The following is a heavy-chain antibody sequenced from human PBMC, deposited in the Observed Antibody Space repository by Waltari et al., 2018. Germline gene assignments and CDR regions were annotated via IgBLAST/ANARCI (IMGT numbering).Heavy chain of an antibody. CDR2: VSYDGSTE. D-gene: IGHD3-10*01. J-gene: IGHJ4*02. V-gene: IGHV3-30*01. CDR1: GFTFQTYA. CDR3: ARDPIDGAGSPGIDY. Sequence: QVQLVESAGGVVQPGRSLTLSCAASGFTFQTYAMHWVRQAPGKGLEWVAEVSYDGSTEYYADSMKGRVTISRDNSKKTLYLQVHSLRTDDTAMYYCARDPIDGAGSPGIDYWGQGTLVTVSS.